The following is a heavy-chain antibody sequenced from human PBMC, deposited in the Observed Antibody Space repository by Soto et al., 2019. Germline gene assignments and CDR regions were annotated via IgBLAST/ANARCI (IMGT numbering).Heavy chain of an antibody. CDR2: IIPIFGTA. D-gene: IGHD3-22*01. Sequence: ASVKVSCKASGGTFSSYAISWVRQAPGQGIEWMGGIIPIFGTANYAQKFQGRVTITADKSTSTAYMELSSLRSEDTAVYYCARLDYYYDSSGYYGYWFDPWGQGTLVTVSS. J-gene: IGHJ5*02. CDR3: ARLDYYYDSSGYYGYWFDP. V-gene: IGHV1-69*06. CDR1: GGTFSSYA.